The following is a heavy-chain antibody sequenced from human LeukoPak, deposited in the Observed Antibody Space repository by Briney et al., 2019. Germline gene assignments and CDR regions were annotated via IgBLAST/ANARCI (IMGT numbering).Heavy chain of an antibody. D-gene: IGHD2-15*01. Sequence: GASVKVSCKASGYTFTSYDINWVRQATGQGLEWMGWMNPNSGNTGYAQKFQGRVTMTRNTSISTAYMELSSLRSEDTAVYYCARSVDGYCSGGSCYSGNWFDPWGQGTLVTVSS. J-gene: IGHJ5*02. CDR2: MNPNSGNT. V-gene: IGHV1-8*01. CDR3: ARSVDGYCSGGSCYSGNWFDP. CDR1: GYTFTSYD.